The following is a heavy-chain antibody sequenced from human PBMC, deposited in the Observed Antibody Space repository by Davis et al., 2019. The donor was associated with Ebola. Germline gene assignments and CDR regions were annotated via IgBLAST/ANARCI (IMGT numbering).Heavy chain of an antibody. J-gene: IGHJ4*02. V-gene: IGHV3-48*02. CDR1: GFTFSSYN. CDR3: ARGRGSGRFDY. Sequence: PGGSLRLSCAASGFTFSSYNMNWVRQAPGKGLEWVSYISTTSSTIYYADSVKGRFTISKDNANISLYLQMNSLRDDDTAVYFCARGRGSGRFDYWGQGTLVTVSS. CDR2: ISTTSSTI. D-gene: IGHD3-10*01.